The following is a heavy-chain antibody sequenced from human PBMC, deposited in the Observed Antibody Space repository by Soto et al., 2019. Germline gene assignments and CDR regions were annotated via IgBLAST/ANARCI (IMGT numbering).Heavy chain of an antibody. CDR2: IYYSGST. V-gene: IGHV4-30-4*01. D-gene: IGHD6-13*01. CDR1: GGSISSGDYY. J-gene: IGHJ6*02. Sequence: QVQLQESGPGLVKPSQTLSLTCTVSGGSISSGDYYWSWIRQPPGKGLEWIGYIYYSGSTYYNPSLKSRVTISVDTSKNQFSLKLSSVTAADTAVYYCARGVAAAGTRGGYYYYGMDVWGQGTTVTVSS. CDR3: ARGVAAAGTRGGYYYYGMDV.